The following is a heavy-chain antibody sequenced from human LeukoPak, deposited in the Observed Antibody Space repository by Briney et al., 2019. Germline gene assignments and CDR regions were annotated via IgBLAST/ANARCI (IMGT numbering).Heavy chain of an antibody. V-gene: IGHV3-7*01. Sequence: GGSLRLSCAASGFTFSGYAMSWVRQAPGKGLEWVANIKQDGSEKYYVDSVKGRFTISRDNAKNSLYLQMNSLRAEDTAVYYCARDSGAAAGLYAFDIWGQGTMVTVSS. CDR3: ARDSGAAAGLYAFDI. CDR2: IKQDGSEK. J-gene: IGHJ3*02. D-gene: IGHD6-13*01. CDR1: GFTFSGYA.